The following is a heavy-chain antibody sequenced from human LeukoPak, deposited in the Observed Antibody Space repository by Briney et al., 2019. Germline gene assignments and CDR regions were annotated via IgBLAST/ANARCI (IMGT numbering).Heavy chain of an antibody. CDR3: GRSWEHFDWLSPFHY. J-gene: IGHJ4*02. Sequence: PSETLSLTCSVSGYSISSRHFWGWIRQSPGKGLEWIGSIFHSGSTYHNPSLKSRVTISVDTSKNEFSLKLTSVTAADTAVYYCGRSWEHFDWLSPFHYWGQGTLVTVSS. D-gene: IGHD3-9*01. CDR2: IFHSGST. V-gene: IGHV4-38-2*02. CDR1: GYSISSRHF.